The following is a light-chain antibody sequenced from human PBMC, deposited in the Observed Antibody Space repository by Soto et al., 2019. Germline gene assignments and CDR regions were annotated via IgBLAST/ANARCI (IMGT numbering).Light chain of an antibody. J-gene: IGKJ5*01. CDR2: GAS. V-gene: IGKV3-15*01. CDR1: QSVSSN. Sequence: EIVMTQSPDTLSVSPGEIATLSCRASQSVSSNLAWYQQKPGQAPRLLIYGASPRATGIPARFSGSGSGTELTLTIRSLQSEYFAVCYCQQYNNWLITFGQGTRLEIK. CDR3: QQYNNWLIT.